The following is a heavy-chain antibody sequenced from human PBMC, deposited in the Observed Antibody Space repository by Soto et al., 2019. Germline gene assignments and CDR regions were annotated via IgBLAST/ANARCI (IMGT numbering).Heavy chain of an antibody. J-gene: IGHJ4*02. Sequence: PSQTLSLPCAISGDSVSSNSGAWNWIRQSPSRGLEWLGRTYYRSKWFNDYALSVESRITINPDTSKNQFSLQLNSVTPDDTAVYYCASTMYTTGLYYFDHWGQGTLVTVSS. V-gene: IGHV6-1*01. D-gene: IGHD6-19*01. CDR3: ASTMYTTGLYYFDH. CDR2: TYYRSKWFN. CDR1: GDSVSSNSGA.